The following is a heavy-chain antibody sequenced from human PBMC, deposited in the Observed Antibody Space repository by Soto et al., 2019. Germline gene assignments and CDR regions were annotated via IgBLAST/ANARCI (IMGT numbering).Heavy chain of an antibody. CDR1: GFTFSSYG. Sequence: GGSLRLSCAASGFTFSSYGMHWVRQAPGKGLEWVAVISYDGSNKNYADSVKGRFTISRDNSKNTVYLQMNSLRAEDTAVYYCAKDTYYHDSSGYYIFDYWGQGTLVTVSS. CDR3: AKDTYYHDSSGYYIFDY. J-gene: IGHJ4*02. CDR2: ISYDGSNK. D-gene: IGHD3-22*01. V-gene: IGHV3-30*18.